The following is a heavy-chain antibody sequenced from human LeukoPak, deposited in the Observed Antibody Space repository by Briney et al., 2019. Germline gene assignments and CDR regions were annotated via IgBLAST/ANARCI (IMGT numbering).Heavy chain of an antibody. CDR3: ARDPVAGDD. V-gene: IGHV3-7*01. CDR2: IKQDGSEK. J-gene: IGHJ4*02. CDR1: GFTFSSFE. Sequence: GGSLRLSCAASGFTFSSFEMKWVRQAPGKGLEWVANIKQDGSEKYYVDSVKGRFTISRDNAKNSLYLQMNSLRAEDTAVYYCARDPVAGDDWGQGTLVTVSS. D-gene: IGHD6-19*01.